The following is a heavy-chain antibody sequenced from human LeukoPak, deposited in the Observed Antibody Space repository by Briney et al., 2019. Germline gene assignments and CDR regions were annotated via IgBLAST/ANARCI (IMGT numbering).Heavy chain of an antibody. D-gene: IGHD6-6*01. CDR3: ARGRYSSSSSFDY. V-gene: IGHV4-34*01. J-gene: IGHJ4*02. CDR2: IGHNGST. Sequence: SETLSLTCAVYGGSFSGYNWTWIRQPPGKGLEWIGEIGHNGSTNYNPSLKSRVTISVDTSKNQFSLKLSSVTAADTAVYYCARGRYSSSSSFDYWGQGTLVTVSS. CDR1: GGSFSGYN.